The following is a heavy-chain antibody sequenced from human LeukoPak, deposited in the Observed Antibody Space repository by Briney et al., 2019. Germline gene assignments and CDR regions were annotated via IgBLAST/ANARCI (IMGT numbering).Heavy chain of an antibody. J-gene: IGHJ3*02. D-gene: IGHD4-17*01. CDR2: IKSKTDGGTT. CDR3: TTTFYGDYAFDI. V-gene: IGHV3-15*01. Sequence: GGSLRLSCAASGFTFSNAWMSWVRQAPGKGLEWVGRIKSKTDGGTTDYAAPVKGRFTISRDDSKNTLYLQMNSLKTEDTAVYYCTTTFYGDYAFDIRGQGTMVTVSS. CDR1: GFTFSNAW.